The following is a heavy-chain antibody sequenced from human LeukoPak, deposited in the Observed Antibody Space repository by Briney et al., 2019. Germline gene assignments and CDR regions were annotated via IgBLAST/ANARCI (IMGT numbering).Heavy chain of an antibody. J-gene: IGHJ4*02. Sequence: GGTLRLSCAASGFTYSSYVMSWVRQAPGKGLEWVSGISGSGGRTYYADSVKGRFTISRDNAKNFLYLQMNSLRAEDTAVYYCARTYYDILTGYNPYFDYWGQGILVTVSS. CDR1: GFTYSSYV. CDR3: ARTYYDILTGYNPYFDY. CDR2: ISGSGGRT. V-gene: IGHV3-23*01. D-gene: IGHD3-9*01.